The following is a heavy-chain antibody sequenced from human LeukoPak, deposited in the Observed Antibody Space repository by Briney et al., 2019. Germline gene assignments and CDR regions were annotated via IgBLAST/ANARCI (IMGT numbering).Heavy chain of an antibody. J-gene: IGHJ4*02. V-gene: IGHV5-51*01. Sequence: GESLKISCKGSGYSFTSYWIGWVRQMPGKGLEWMGIIYPGDSDTRYSPSFQGQVTISADKSISTAYLQWSSLKASDTAMYYCARNRDVAVAGNYYFDYWGQGTLVTVSS. CDR1: GYSFTSYW. D-gene: IGHD6-19*01. CDR2: IYPGDSDT. CDR3: ARNRDVAVAGNYYFDY.